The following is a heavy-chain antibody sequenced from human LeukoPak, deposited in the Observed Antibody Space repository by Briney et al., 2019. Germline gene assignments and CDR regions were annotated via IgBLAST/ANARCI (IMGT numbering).Heavy chain of an antibody. J-gene: IGHJ4*02. Sequence: GGSLRLSCAASGFTFSSYTMNWVRQAPGKGLEWVSSISGSDGRTFYADSVKGRFTISRDNSQNTLYTQMSSLRAEDTAIYYCTRRGGSNGWGAFDYWGQGTLITVSS. CDR1: GFTFSSYT. CDR3: TRRGGSNGWGAFDY. V-gene: IGHV3-23*01. D-gene: IGHD6-19*01. CDR2: ISGSDGRT.